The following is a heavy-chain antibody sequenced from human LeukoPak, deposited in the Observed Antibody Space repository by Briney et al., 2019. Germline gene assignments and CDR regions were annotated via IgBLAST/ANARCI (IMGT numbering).Heavy chain of an antibody. D-gene: IGHD2-2*02. V-gene: IGHV3-30-3*01. CDR2: ISYDGSNK. Sequence: GRSLRLSCAASGFTFSSYAMHWVRQAPGKGLEWVAVISYDGSNKYYADSVKGRFTISRDNSKNTLYLQMNSLRAEDTAVYYCARTFCSSTSCYTFYYYYGMDVWGQGTTVTVSS. J-gene: IGHJ6*02. CDR1: GFTFSSYA. CDR3: ARTFCSSTSCYTFYYYYGMDV.